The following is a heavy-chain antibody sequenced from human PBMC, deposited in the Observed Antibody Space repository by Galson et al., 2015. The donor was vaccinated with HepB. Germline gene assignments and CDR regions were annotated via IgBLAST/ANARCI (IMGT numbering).Heavy chain of an antibody. D-gene: IGHD6-13*01. V-gene: IGHV4-59*12. CDR2: IYYSGST. CDR3: ARGVGIAEETPGIYGMDV. J-gene: IGHJ6*02. Sequence: SETLSLTCTVSGGSISSYYWSWIRQPPGKGLEWIGYIYYSGSTNYNPSLKSRVTISVDTSKNQFSLKLSSVTAADTAVYYCARGVGIAEETPGIYGMDVWGQGTTVTVSS. CDR1: GGSISSYY.